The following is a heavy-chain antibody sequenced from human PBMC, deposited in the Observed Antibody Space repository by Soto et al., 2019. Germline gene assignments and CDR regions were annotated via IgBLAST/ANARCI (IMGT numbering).Heavy chain of an antibody. CDR3: AKAHGVHCGGDCYSGAFDY. CDR1: GFTFSSYG. D-gene: IGHD2-21*02. V-gene: IGHV3-30*18. Sequence: LRLSCAASGFTFSSYGMHWVRQAPGKGLEWVAVISYDGSNKYYADSVKGRFTISRDNSKNTLYLQMNSLRAEDTAVYYCAKAHGVHCGGDCYSGAFDYWGQGTLVTVSS. CDR2: ISYDGSNK. J-gene: IGHJ4*02.